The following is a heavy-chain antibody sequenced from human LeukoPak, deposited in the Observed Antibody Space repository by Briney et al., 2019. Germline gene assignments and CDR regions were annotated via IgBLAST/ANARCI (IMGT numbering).Heavy chain of an antibody. CDR1: GYTFTSYY. J-gene: IGHJ4*02. CDR3: AREPPLFYQTQTNFDY. V-gene: IGHV1-46*01. CDR2: INPSGGST. D-gene: IGHD2-2*01. Sequence: ASVKVSCKASGYTFTSYYMHWVRQAPGQGLEWMGIINPSGGSTGYAQKFQGRVTMTRDTSTSTVYMELSSLRSEDTAVYYCAREPPLFYQTQTNFDYWGQGTLVTVSS.